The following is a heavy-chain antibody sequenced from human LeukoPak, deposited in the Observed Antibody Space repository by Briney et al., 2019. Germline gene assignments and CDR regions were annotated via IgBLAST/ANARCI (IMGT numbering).Heavy chain of an antibody. CDR2: ISAYNGNT. CDR3: ARDYCGGGCHLGGDGMDV. CDR1: GYTFTSYG. V-gene: IGHV1-18*01. D-gene: IGHD2-15*01. J-gene: IGHJ6*02. Sequence: ASVKVSCKASGYTFTSYGISWVRQAPGQGLEWMGWISAYNGNTNYAQKFQGTVTMTTDTSTSTANMELRSLRSDDTAVYYCARDYCGGGCHLGGDGMDVWGQGTTVTVSS.